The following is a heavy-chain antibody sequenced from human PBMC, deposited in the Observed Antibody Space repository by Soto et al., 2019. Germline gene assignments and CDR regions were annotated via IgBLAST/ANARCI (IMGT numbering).Heavy chain of an antibody. D-gene: IGHD3-10*01. J-gene: IGHJ4*02. CDR1: EITFTKYW. V-gene: IGHV3-7*03. CDR2: IKPDGGEK. Sequence: EVQLVESGGGVVQPGGSLRLSCAASEITFTKYWMSWVRQAPGKGLEWVANIKPDGGEKYYVDSVKGRFTISRDNAKNSAYLQMNSLTAEDTAVYYCAGSTLGGQGTLVTVSS. CDR3: AGSTL.